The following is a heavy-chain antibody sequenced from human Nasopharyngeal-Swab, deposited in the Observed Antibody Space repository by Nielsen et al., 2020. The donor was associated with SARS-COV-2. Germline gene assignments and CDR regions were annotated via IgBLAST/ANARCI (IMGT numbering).Heavy chain of an antibody. Sequence: GESLKISCAASGFTFSSYSMNWVRQAPGKGLEWVSSISSSSSYIYYADSVKGRFTISRDNAKNSLYLQMSSLRAEDTAVYYCARVRSLAGHDAFDIWGQGTMVTVSS. CDR3: ARVRSLAGHDAFDI. J-gene: IGHJ3*02. CDR1: GFTFSSYS. CDR2: ISSSSSYI. D-gene: IGHD6-19*01. V-gene: IGHV3-21*01.